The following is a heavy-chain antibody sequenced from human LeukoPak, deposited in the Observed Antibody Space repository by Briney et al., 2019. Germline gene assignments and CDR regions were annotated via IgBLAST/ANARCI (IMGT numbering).Heavy chain of an antibody. Sequence: SETLSLTCTVSGGSISSYYWSWIRQPAGKGLEWIGRIYTSGSTNYNPSLKSRVTMSVDTSKNQFSLKLSSVTAADTAVYYCARPKENYGDYVDAFDIWGQGTMVTVSS. D-gene: IGHD4-17*01. CDR1: GGSISSYY. J-gene: IGHJ3*02. CDR2: IYTSGST. CDR3: ARPKENYGDYVDAFDI. V-gene: IGHV4-4*07.